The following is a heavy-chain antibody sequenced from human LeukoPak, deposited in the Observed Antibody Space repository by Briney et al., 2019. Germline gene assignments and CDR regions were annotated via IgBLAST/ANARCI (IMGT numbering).Heavy chain of an antibody. Sequence: ASVKVSCKASGGTFSSYAISWVRQAPGQGLEWMGWINPNSGGTNYAQKFQGRVTMTRDTSISTAYMELSRLRSDDTAVYYCARGRASSWYNWFDPWGQGTLVTVSS. V-gene: IGHV1-2*02. D-gene: IGHD6-13*01. J-gene: IGHJ5*02. CDR1: GGTFSSYA. CDR3: ARGRASSWYNWFDP. CDR2: INPNSGGT.